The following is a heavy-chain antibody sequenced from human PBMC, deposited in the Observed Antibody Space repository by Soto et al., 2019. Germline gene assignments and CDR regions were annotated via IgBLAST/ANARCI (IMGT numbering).Heavy chain of an antibody. Sequence: SETLSLTCTVSGGSISSYYWSWIRQPPGKGPEWIGYIYYSGSTNYNPSLKSRVTISVDTSKNQFSLKLSSVTAADTAVYYCARGDGILYNWFDPWGQGTLVTVSS. CDR3: ARGDGILYNWFDP. CDR2: IYYSGST. V-gene: IGHV4-59*01. J-gene: IGHJ5*02. D-gene: IGHD3-10*01. CDR1: GGSISSYY.